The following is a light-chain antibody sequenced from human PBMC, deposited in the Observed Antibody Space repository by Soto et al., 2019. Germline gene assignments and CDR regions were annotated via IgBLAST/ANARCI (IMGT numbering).Light chain of an antibody. V-gene: IGLV2-14*01. Sequence: QSALTQPASVSGSPGQSITISCTGTSSDVGGYNYVSWYQQHPGKAPKPMIYDVSNRPSGVSNRFSGSKSVNTASLTISGLQAEDEADYYCSSYTSSSTVVFGGGTKLTVL. CDR3: SSYTSSSTVV. J-gene: IGLJ2*01. CDR2: DVS. CDR1: SSDVGGYNY.